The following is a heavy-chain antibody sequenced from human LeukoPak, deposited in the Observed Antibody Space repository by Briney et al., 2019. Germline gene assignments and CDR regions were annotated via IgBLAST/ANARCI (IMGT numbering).Heavy chain of an antibody. Sequence: GGSLRLSCAASGFTFSSSWMHWVRQAPGKGLVWVSRINTDGSTTSYADSVKGRFTISRDNAKNTLYLQMNSLRAEDTAVYYCAKSLGAPDDYWGQGTLVTVSS. CDR1: GFTFSSSW. J-gene: IGHJ4*02. CDR2: INTDGSTT. D-gene: IGHD1-26*01. CDR3: AKSLGAPDDY. V-gene: IGHV3-74*01.